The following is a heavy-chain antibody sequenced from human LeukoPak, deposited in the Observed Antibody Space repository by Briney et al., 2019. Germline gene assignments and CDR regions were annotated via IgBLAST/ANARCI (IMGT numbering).Heavy chain of an antibody. CDR3: ARVASIAAAGYDAFDI. J-gene: IGHJ3*02. D-gene: IGHD6-13*01. CDR1: GFTVSSNY. V-gene: IGHV3-53*01. CDR2: IYSGGST. Sequence: PGGSLRLSCAASGFTVSSNYMSWVRQAPGKGLEWGSVIYSGGSTYYADSVKGRFTISRDNSKNTLYLQMNSLRAEDTAVYYCARVASIAAAGYDAFDIWGQGTMVTVSS.